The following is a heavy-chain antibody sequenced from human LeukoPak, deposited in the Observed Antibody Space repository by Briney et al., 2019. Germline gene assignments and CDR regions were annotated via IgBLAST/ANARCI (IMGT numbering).Heavy chain of an antibody. J-gene: IGHJ4*02. CDR1: GFTFSSYW. V-gene: IGHV3-74*01. CDR3: ERDAYSGGGYYLNN. D-gene: IGHD6-19*01. CDR2: INSDGSST. Sequence: GGSLRLSCAASGFTFSSYWMHWVRQAPGKGLVRVSRINSDGSSTSYADSVKGRFTISRDNAKNTLYLQMNSLRAEDTAVYYCERDAYSGGGYYLNNGGQEPLVPVSS.